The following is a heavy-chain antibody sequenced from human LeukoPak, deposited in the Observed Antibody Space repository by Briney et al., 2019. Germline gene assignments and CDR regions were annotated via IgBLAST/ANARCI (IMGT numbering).Heavy chain of an antibody. D-gene: IGHD3-10*02. CDR1: GFTFSSSE. J-gene: IGHJ6*04. Sequence: GGSLRLSCAASGFTFSSSEMNWVRQAPGKGLEWVSYSSSTGTTIHYADSVKGRFTISRDNAKNSLYLQMNSLRAEDTAVYYCAELGITMIGGVWGKGTTVTISS. CDR3: AELGITMIGGV. V-gene: IGHV3-48*03. CDR2: SSSTGTTI.